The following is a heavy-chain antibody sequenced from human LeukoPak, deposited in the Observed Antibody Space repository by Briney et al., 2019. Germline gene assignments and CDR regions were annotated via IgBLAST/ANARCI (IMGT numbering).Heavy chain of an antibody. J-gene: IGHJ4*02. CDR3: ASSLGLEFPYYFDY. Sequence: ASVKVSCKASGGTFSSNTISWLRQAPGQGLEWMGRIIPILGIANYAQKFQGRVTITADKSTSTAYMELSSLRSEDTAVYYCASSLGLEFPYYFDYWGQGTLVTVSS. D-gene: IGHD3-16*02. CDR1: GGTFSSNT. CDR2: IIPILGIA. V-gene: IGHV1-69*02.